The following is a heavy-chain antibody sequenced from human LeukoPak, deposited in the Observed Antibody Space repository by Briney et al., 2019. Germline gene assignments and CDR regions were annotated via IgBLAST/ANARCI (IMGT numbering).Heavy chain of an antibody. CDR3: ARPTGGLLGAYFDY. V-gene: IGHV3-7*01. J-gene: IGHJ4*02. D-gene: IGHD3-22*01. Sequence: GGSLRLSCAGSGFTFSTYWMTWVRQAPGKGLEWVANINQDGSDRPYVDSVKGRFTISRDNAKNSLYLQMNSLRAEDTAVYYCARPTGGLLGAYFDYWGQGTLVTVSS. CDR2: INQDGSDR. CDR1: GFTFSTYW.